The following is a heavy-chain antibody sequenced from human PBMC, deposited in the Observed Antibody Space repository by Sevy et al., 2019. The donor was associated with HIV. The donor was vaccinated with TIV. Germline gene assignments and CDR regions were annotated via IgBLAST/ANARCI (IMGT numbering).Heavy chain of an antibody. V-gene: IGHV1-69*13. D-gene: IGHD3-22*01. CDR1: GCTFSSYA. Sequence: ASVKVSCKASGCTFSSYAISWLRQAPGQGPEWMGGIIPIFGTANYAQKFQGRVTITADECRSTAYMELRSLRSDDTAVYYCGSNYYYDSSGYYFQHWGQGTLFTVSS. CDR2: IIPIFGTA. CDR3: GSNYYYDSSGYYFQH. J-gene: IGHJ1*01.